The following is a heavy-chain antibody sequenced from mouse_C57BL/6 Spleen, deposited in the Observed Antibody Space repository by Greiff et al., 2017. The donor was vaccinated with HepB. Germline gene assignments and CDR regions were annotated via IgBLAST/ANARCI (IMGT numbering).Heavy chain of an antibody. Sequence: DVKLVESGGGLVQPGGSLKLSCAASGFTFSDYYMYWVRQTPEKRLEWVAYISNGGGSTYYPDTVKGRFTISRDNAKNTLYLQMSRLKSEDTAMYYCARHTYYSNFAMDYWGQGTSVTVSS. D-gene: IGHD2-5*01. CDR3: ARHTYYSNFAMDY. CDR1: GFTFSDYY. CDR2: ISNGGGST. V-gene: IGHV5-12*01. J-gene: IGHJ4*01.